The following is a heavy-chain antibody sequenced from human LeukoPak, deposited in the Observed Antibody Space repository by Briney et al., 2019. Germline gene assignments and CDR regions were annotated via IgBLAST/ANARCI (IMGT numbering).Heavy chain of an antibody. CDR2: ISSSGSTI. J-gene: IGHJ3*02. V-gene: IGHV3-48*03. CDR1: GFTFSSYA. Sequence: GGSLRLSCAASGFTFSSYAMSWVRQAPGKGLEWVSYISSSGSTIHYADSVKGRFTISRDNAKNSLYLQMNSLRAEDTAVYYCARNRGSSGWSTPHIWGQGTMVTVSS. CDR3: ARNRGSSGWSTPHI. D-gene: IGHD6-19*01.